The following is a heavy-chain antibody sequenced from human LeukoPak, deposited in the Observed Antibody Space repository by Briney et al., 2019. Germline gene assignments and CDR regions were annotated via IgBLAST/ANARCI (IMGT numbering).Heavy chain of an antibody. CDR3: ASQQLGRGNWFDP. J-gene: IGHJ5*02. CDR2: IYTSGST. CDR1: GGSISSGSYY. Sequence: SETLSLTCTVSGGSISSGSYYWSWIRQPAGKGLEWIGCIYTSGSTNYNPSLKSRVTISVDTSKNQFSLKLSSVTAADTAVYYCASQQLGRGNWFDPWGQGTLVTVSS. D-gene: IGHD6-13*01. V-gene: IGHV4-61*02.